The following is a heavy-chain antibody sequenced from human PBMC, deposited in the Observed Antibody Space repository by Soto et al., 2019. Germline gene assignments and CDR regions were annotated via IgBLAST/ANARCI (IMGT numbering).Heavy chain of an antibody. CDR1: GFTFSSYW. D-gene: IGHD2-2*01. CDR3: ARDPKDIVVVPAAIVDY. J-gene: IGHJ4*02. V-gene: IGHV3-74*01. Sequence: PGGSLRLSCAASGFTFSSYWMHWVRQAPGKGLVWVSRINSDGSSTSYADSVKGRFTISRDNAKNTLYLQMNSLRAEDTAVYYCARDPKDIVVVPAAIVDYWGQGTLVTV. CDR2: INSDGSST.